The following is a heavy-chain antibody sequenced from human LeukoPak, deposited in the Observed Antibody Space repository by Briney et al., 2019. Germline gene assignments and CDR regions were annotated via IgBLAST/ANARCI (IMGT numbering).Heavy chain of an antibody. J-gene: IGHJ5*02. Sequence: ASVKVSCKASGGTFSSYAISWVRQAPGQGLEWMGGIIPIFGTANYAQKFQGRVTTTADESTSTAYMELSSLRSEDTAVYYCASRGHDYSNYNWFDPWGQGTLVTVSS. CDR2: IIPIFGTA. D-gene: IGHD4-11*01. V-gene: IGHV1-69*13. CDR3: ASRGHDYSNYNWFDP. CDR1: GGTFSSYA.